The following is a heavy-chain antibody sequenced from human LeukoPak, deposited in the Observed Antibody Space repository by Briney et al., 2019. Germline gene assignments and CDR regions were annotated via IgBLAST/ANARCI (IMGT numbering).Heavy chain of an antibody. CDR2: INHSGST. D-gene: IGHD6-13*01. J-gene: IGHJ3*02. V-gene: IGHV4-34*01. CDR1: GGSFSGYY. Sequence: SETLSLTCAVYGGSFSGYYWSWIRQPPGKGLEWIGEINHSGSTNYNPSLKSRVTISVDTSKNQFSLKLSSVTAADTAVYYCARPIAAADDAFDIWGQGTMVTVSS. CDR3: ARPIAAADDAFDI.